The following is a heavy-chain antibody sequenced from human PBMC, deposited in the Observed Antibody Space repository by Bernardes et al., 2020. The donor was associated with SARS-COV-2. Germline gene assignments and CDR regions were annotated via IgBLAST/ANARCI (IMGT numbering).Heavy chain of an antibody. V-gene: IGHV2-5*02. CDR3: AHRRPSTWEGDWFDP. Sequence: SGPTLVKPTQTLTLTCPFSVFSLSTSGVAVGWIRQPPGKALEWLALIYSGDDKRYSPALKNRLTITKDTSKNQVVLTVTNVDPLDTATYYCAHRRPSTWEGDWFDPWGQGTLVTVSS. D-gene: IGHD6-13*01. J-gene: IGHJ5*02. CDR1: VFSLSTSGVA. CDR2: IYSGDDK.